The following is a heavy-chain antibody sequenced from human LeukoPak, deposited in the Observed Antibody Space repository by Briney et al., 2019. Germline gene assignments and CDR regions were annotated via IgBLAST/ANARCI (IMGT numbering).Heavy chain of an antibody. Sequence: PGGSLRLSCAASGFTFSSYWMSWVRQAPGKGLEWVANIKQDGSEKYYVDSVKGRFTISRDNAKSSLYLQMNSLRAEDTAAYHCARISIAVAGSDFWGQGTLVTVSS. CDR1: GFTFSSYW. CDR3: ARISIAVAGSDF. V-gene: IGHV3-7*01. D-gene: IGHD6-19*01. J-gene: IGHJ4*02. CDR2: IKQDGSEK.